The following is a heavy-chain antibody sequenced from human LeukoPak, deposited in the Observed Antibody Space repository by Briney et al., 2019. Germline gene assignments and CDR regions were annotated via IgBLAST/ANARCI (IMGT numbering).Heavy chain of an antibody. CDR3: ARGIQPPKYYGSGSDTFDI. CDR1: GFTFSTYA. D-gene: IGHD3-10*01. V-gene: IGHV3-30*04. Sequence: GRSLRLSCVASGFTFSTYAIHWVRQAPGKGLEWVAVVSKDGNTKYYADSVKGRFTIPRDNSKNTLYLQMNSLRAEDTSVYYCARGIQPPKYYGSGSDTFDIWGQGTMVTVSS. CDR2: VSKDGNTK. J-gene: IGHJ3*02.